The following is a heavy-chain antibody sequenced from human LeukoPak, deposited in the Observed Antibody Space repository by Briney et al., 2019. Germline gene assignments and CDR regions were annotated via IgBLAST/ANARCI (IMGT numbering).Heavy chain of an antibody. CDR3: TRGSSGRRDN. Sequence: ASVKVSCKASGYTFTSCDINWVRQATGQGLEWMGWMNLNSGNKGYGQSFQGRITMTRDISLGTAYMELSNLTSEDTAIYHCTRGSSGRRDNWGQGTLVTVSA. D-gene: IGHD6-19*01. CDR1: GYTFTSCD. CDR2: MNLNSGNK. J-gene: IGHJ4*02. V-gene: IGHV1-8*01.